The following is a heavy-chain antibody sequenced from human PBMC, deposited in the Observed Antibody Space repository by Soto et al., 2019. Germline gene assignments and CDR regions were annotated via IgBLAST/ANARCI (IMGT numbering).Heavy chain of an antibody. CDR1: GGSISSSSYY. CDR2: IYYSGST. V-gene: IGHV4-39*01. D-gene: IGHD5-18*01. Sequence: PSETLSLTCTVSGGSISSSSYYWGWIRQPPGKGLEWIGSIYYSGSTYYNPSLKSRVTISVDTSKNQFSLKLSSVTAADTAVYYCARLSVDTAMVPYSGFDYWGQGTLVTVSS. J-gene: IGHJ4*02. CDR3: ARLSVDTAMVPYSGFDY.